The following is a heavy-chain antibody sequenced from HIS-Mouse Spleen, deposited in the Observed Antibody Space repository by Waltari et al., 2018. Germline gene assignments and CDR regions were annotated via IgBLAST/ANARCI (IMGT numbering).Heavy chain of an antibody. V-gene: IGHV4-39*07. Sequence: QLQLQESGPGLVKPSETPSLTCTVSVGPISSSIYYWGRIRQPPGKGLEWIGSIYYSGSTYYNPSLKSRVTISVDTSKNQFSLKLSSVTAADTAVYYCAREIPYSSSWYDWYFDLWGRGTLVTVSS. CDR2: IYYSGST. J-gene: IGHJ2*01. CDR3: AREIPYSSSWYDWYFDL. CDR1: VGPISSSIYY. D-gene: IGHD6-13*01.